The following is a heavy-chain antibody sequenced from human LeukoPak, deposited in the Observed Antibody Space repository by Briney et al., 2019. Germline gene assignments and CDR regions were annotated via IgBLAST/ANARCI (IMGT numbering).Heavy chain of an antibody. J-gene: IGHJ3*02. CDR3: ARSFKTDYGDPFWAFDI. CDR1: GYTFTSYD. Sequence: ASVKVSCKASGYTFTSYDINWVRQATGQGLEWMGWMNPNSGNTGYAQKFQGRVTMTRNTSISTAYMELSSLRSEDTAVYYCARSFKTDYGDPFWAFDIWGQGTMVTVSS. CDR2: MNPNSGNT. V-gene: IGHV1-8*01. D-gene: IGHD4-17*01.